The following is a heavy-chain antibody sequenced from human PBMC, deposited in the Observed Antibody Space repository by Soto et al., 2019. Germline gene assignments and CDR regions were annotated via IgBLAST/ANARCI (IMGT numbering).Heavy chain of an antibody. J-gene: IGHJ4*02. Sequence: GGSLRLSXAASGFTFSGYAMTWVRQAPGGGLEWVSIINTAGDMSFYADSVKGRFTITRDNSKAMVYLQMNSLRADDTGIYYCAREGRFPAVPLTLAPIKSLQFDSWGQGTLVTASS. CDR3: AREGRFPAVPLTLAPIKSLQFDS. D-gene: IGHD1-1*01. CDR1: GFTFSGYA. CDR2: INTAGDMS. V-gene: IGHV3-23*01.